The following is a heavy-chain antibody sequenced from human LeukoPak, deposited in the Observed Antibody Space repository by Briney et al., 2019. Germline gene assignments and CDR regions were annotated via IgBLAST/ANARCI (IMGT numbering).Heavy chain of an antibody. CDR3: ARAHGHYYDSSGYYPLFDY. CDR1: GYTFTSYY. J-gene: IGHJ4*02. V-gene: IGHV1-46*01. D-gene: IGHD3-22*01. CDR2: INPSGGST. Sequence: ASVKVSCKASGYTFTSYYMHWVRQAPGQGLEWMGIINPSGGSTSYAQKFQGRVTMTRDTSTSTVYMELSSPRSEDTAVYYCARAHGHYYDSSGYYPLFDYWGQGTLVTVSS.